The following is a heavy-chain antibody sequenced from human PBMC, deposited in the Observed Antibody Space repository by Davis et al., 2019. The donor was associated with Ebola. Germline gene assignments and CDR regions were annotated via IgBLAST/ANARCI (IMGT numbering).Heavy chain of an antibody. V-gene: IGHV3-23*01. J-gene: IGHJ6*01. CDR2: ISGSGV. CDR3: TLLQEHL. CDR1: GFTFSSYW. Sequence: GGSLRLSCAASGFTFSSYWMSWVRQAPGKGLEWVSAISGSGVFYTDSVKGRFTVYRDNSKNTLYLQMNSLHQGPIGLPPGTLLQEHLWG.